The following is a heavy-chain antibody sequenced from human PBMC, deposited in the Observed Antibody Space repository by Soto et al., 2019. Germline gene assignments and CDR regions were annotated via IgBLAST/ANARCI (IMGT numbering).Heavy chain of an antibody. CDR2: INPHGGRT. Sequence: QVRLVQSGAEVRRPGASVKVSCKAPGDTFNSYYLNWVRQAPGQGLEWRGAINPHGGRTNYAQKLQARVTMTRDTSRSTVCMELRSLRSDDTAIYYCARSSGGNFGIIIEGSNWFDPWGQGTLVTVSS. CDR1: GDTFNSYY. CDR3: ARSSGGNFGIIIEGSNWFDP. V-gene: IGHV1-46*02. D-gene: IGHD3-3*01. J-gene: IGHJ5*02.